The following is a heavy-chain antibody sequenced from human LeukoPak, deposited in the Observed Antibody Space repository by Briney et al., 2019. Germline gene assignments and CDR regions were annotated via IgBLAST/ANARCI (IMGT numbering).Heavy chain of an antibody. D-gene: IGHD6-19*01. CDR2: IKKDGSEK. Sequence: GGSLRLSCAASGFSFSDYWMSWVRQAPGKGLEWVVNIKKDGSEKYYVDSVKGRFTISRDNAKNSLYLEMNSLRGEDTAVYYCARPLFTSGWYWVYWGQGTLVTVSS. J-gene: IGHJ4*02. CDR1: GFSFSDYW. CDR3: ARPLFTSGWYWVY. V-gene: IGHV3-7*02.